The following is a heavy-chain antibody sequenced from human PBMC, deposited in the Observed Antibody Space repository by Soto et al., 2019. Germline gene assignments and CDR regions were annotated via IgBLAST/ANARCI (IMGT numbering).Heavy chain of an antibody. CDR2: MYSNDHK. D-gene: IGHD2-21*02. Sequence: SGPALVNPTQTVTLTCSFSGFLFRPRGVGVGWIRQPPGKAPECLAVMYSNDHKRYNPSLXTMVSITKDTSKSQVVLTMTNMDPADTATYFCAHRHRVGTVTDGLDFWAQGILVPVSS. CDR1: GFLFRPRGVG. CDR3: AHRHRVGTVTDGLDF. V-gene: IGHV2-5*01. J-gene: IGHJ4*02.